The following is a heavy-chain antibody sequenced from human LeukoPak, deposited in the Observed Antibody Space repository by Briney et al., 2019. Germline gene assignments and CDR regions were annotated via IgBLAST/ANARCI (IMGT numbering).Heavy chain of an antibody. CDR3: ARGPQGIDY. J-gene: IGHJ4*02. V-gene: IGHV3-74*01. Sequence: GGSLRLSCAASGFTHSYYWMHWVRHAPGKGLVWVSRIDTDERITIYADSVKGRFTISRDDAKNTLYLQMNSLRAEDTAVYYCARGPQGIDYWGQGTLVTVSS. CDR2: IDTDERIT. D-gene: IGHD1-14*01. CDR1: GFTHSYYW.